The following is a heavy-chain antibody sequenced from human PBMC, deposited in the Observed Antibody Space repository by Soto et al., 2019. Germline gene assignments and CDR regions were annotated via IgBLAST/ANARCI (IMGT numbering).Heavy chain of an antibody. Sequence: SETLSLTCTVSGGSISSYYWSWIRQPAGKGLEWIGRIYTSGSTNYNPSLKSRVTMSVDTSKNQFSLKLSSVTAADTAVYYCARVHVMVVAGSTFDYWGHGTLVTVSS. J-gene: IGHJ4*01. V-gene: IGHV4-4*07. CDR2: IYTSGST. CDR3: ARVHVMVVAGSTFDY. CDR1: GGSISSYY. D-gene: IGHD6-19*01.